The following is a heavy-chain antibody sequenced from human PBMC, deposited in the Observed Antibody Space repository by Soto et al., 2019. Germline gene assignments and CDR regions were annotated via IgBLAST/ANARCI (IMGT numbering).Heavy chain of an antibody. CDR1: GGTFSSYT. V-gene: IGHV1-69*04. CDR3: AREIILVVPAPSHCFDP. D-gene: IGHD2-2*01. Sequence: VASVKVSCKASGGTFSSYTISWVRQAPGQGLEWMGRIIPILGIANYAQKFQGRVTITADKSTSTAYMELSSLRSEDTAVYYCAREIILVVPAPSHCFDPWGQGTLVTVSS. CDR2: IIPILGIA. J-gene: IGHJ5*02.